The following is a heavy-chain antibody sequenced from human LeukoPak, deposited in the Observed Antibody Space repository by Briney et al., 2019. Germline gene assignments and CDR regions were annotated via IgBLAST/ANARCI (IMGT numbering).Heavy chain of an antibody. CDR2: INHSGST. D-gene: IGHD6-13*01. CDR1: GGSFSGYY. J-gene: IGHJ4*02. V-gene: IGHV4-34*01. CDR3: ARVGYSSSWYPNYFDY. Sequence: SETLSLTCAVYGGSFSGYYWSWIRQPPGKGLEWIGEINHSGSTNYNPSLKSRVTISVDTSKNQFSLKLSSVTAADTAVYYCARVGYSSSWYPNYFDYWGQGTLVTVSS.